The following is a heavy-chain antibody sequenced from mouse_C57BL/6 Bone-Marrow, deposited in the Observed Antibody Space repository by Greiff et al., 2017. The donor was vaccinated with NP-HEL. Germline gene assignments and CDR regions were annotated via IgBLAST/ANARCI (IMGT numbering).Heavy chain of an antibody. Sequence: QVHVKQSGAELARPGASVKLSCKASGYTFTSYGISWVKQRTGQGLEWIGEIYPRSGNTYYNEKFKGKATLTADKSSSTAYMELRSLTSEDSAVYFCARPYGNYSDYWGQGTTLTVSS. V-gene: IGHV1-81*01. CDR2: IYPRSGNT. CDR3: ARPYGNYSDY. J-gene: IGHJ2*01. CDR1: GYTFTSYG. D-gene: IGHD2-1*01.